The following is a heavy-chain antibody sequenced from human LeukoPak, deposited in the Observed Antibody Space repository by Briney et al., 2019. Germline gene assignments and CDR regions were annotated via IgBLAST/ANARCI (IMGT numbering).Heavy chain of an antibody. CDR2: IKSKTDGGTK. CDR3: TTFDY. CDR1: VFPLSNAW. V-gene: IGHV3-15*01. J-gene: IGHJ4*02. Sequence: GGPLRLSCAASVFPLSNAWMRGVRQAPGKGLEWVGHIKSKTDGGTKDYAAPVKGRFTISRDDSKNTLYLQMNSLKTEDTAVYYCTTFDYWGQGTLVTVSS.